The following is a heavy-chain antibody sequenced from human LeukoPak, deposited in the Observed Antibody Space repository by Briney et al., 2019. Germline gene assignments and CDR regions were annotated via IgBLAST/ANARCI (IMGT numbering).Heavy chain of an antibody. CDR1: GFTVSSNY. D-gene: IGHD2-15*01. CDR3: RAYCSGGSCYSPFDYYGMDV. CDR2: IYSGGST. Sequence: GGSLRLSCAASGFTVSSNYMSWVRQAPGKGLEWVSVIYSGGSTYYADSVKGRFTISRDNSKNTLYLQMNSLRAEDMAVYYCRAYCSGGSCYSPFDYYGMDVWGQGTTVTVSS. V-gene: IGHV3-53*01. J-gene: IGHJ6*02.